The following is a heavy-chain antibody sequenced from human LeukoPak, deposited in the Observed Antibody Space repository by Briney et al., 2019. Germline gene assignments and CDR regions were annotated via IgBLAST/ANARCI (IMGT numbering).Heavy chain of an antibody. Sequence: SETLSLTCTVSGGSISSYYWSWLRQPPGKGLEWIGYIYTSGSTNYNPSLKSRVTISVDTSKNQFSLKLSSVTAADTAVYYCARHTTLGYCSSTSCPSYMDVWGKGTTVTVSS. CDR2: IYTSGST. CDR3: ARHTTLGYCSSTSCPSYMDV. V-gene: IGHV4-4*09. J-gene: IGHJ6*03. CDR1: GGSISSYY. D-gene: IGHD2-2*01.